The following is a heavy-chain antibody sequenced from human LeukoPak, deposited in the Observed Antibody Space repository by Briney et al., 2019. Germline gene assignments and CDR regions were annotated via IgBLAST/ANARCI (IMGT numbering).Heavy chain of an antibody. D-gene: IGHD1-14*01. CDR3: ARQNHLTAPTDAFDI. CDR1: GGSISSYY. V-gene: IGHV4-59*01. CDR2: IYYSGST. J-gene: IGHJ3*02. Sequence: PSETLSLTCTVSGGSISSYYWSWIRQPPGKGLEWIGYIYYSGSTNYNPSLKSRVTISVDTSKNQFSLKLSSVTAADTAVYYCARQNHLTAPTDAFDIWGQGTMVTVSS.